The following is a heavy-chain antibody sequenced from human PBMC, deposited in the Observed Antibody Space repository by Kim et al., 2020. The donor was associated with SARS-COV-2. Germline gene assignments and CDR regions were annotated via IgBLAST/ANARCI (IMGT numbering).Heavy chain of an antibody. V-gene: IGHV4-59*01. CDR3: STATYYDFWSDYLTRFDY. CDR2: ISYSGST. J-gene: IGHJ5*01. D-gene: IGHD3-3*01. Sequence: SETLSLTCTVSGGSISSYYWSWIRQPPGKGLEWVGYISYSGSTNYYPSLKSRVTISVETNKNQFSLMLISVTAADATVYYCSTATYYDFWSDYLTRFDY. CDR1: GGSISSYY.